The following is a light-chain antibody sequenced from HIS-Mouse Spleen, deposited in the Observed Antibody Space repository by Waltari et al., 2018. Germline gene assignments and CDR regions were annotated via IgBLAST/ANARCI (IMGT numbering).Light chain of an antibody. Sequence: QSVLTQSPSVSVAPGQSVTISYPGCRSNSRAGYYVHWYQQLPGTAPKLLIYGNSHRPSGVPDRFSGSKSGTSASLAITGLQAEDEADYYCQSYDSSLSGSVFGGGTKLTVL. J-gene: IGLJ3*02. CDR3: QSYDSSLSGSV. CDR2: GNS. V-gene: IGLV1-40*01. CDR1: RSNSRAGYY.